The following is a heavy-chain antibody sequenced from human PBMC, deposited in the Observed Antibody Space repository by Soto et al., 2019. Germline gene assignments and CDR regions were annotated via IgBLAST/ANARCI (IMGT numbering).Heavy chain of an antibody. D-gene: IGHD5-18*01. Sequence: QVQLQESGPGLVKPSETLSLTCTVSGGSISSYYWSWIRQPPGKGLEWIGYIYYSGSTNYNPSLKSRVTISVDTSKNQFYLKLSSVTAADTAVYYCARLSGYSYGTPGHFDYWGQGTLVTVSS. J-gene: IGHJ4*02. CDR1: GGSISSYY. CDR2: IYYSGST. CDR3: ARLSGYSYGTPGHFDY. V-gene: IGHV4-59*01.